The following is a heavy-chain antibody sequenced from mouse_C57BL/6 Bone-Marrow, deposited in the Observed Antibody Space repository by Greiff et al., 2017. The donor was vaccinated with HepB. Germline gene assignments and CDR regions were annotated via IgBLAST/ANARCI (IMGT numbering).Heavy chain of an antibody. V-gene: IGHV14-4*01. CDR3: TLRSSPAWFAY. Sequence: EVKLMESGAELVRPGASVKLSCTASGFNIKDDYMHWVKQRPEQGLEWIGWIDPENGDTEYASKFQGKATITADTSSNTAYLQLSSLTSEDTAVYYCTLRSSPAWFAYWGQGTLVTVSA. CDR2: IDPENGDT. CDR1: GFNIKDDY. J-gene: IGHJ3*01. D-gene: IGHD1-1*01.